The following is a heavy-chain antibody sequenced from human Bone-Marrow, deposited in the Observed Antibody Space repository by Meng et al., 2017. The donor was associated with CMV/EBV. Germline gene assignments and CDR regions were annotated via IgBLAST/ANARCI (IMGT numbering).Heavy chain of an antibody. J-gene: IGHJ6*02. CDR3: TTDENGGRRYYYGMDV. CDR1: GFTFSNAW. CDR2: IKSKTDGGTT. Sequence: GESLKISCAASGFTFSNAWMSWVRQAPGKGLEWVGRIKSKTDGGTTDYAAPVKGRFTISRDDSKNTLYLQMNSLKTEDTAVYYCTTDENGGRRYYYGMDVWGQGTTVTVS. V-gene: IGHV3-15*01. D-gene: IGHD5-24*01.